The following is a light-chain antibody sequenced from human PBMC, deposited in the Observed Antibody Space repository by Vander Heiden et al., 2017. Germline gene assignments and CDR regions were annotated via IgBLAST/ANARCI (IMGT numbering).Light chain of an antibody. J-gene: IGLJ2*01. CDR1: SSDVGGYNY. CDR3: SSYTSSSTVV. Sequence: QSALTQPASVSGSPGQSITISCTATSSDVGGYNYVSWYQQHPGNAPKLMIYEVSNRPSGVSNRFSGSKSGTTASLTISGLQAEDEADYYCSSYTSSSTVVFGGGTKLTVL. CDR2: EVS. V-gene: IGLV2-14*01.